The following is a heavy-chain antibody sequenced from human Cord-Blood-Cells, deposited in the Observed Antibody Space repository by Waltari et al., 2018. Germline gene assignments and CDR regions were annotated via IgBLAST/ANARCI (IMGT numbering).Heavy chain of an antibody. Sequence: EVQLVESGGGLVQPGGSLRLSCAASGFTFSSYWMSLVRQAPGKGLEWVANIKQDGSEKYYVDSVKGRFTISRDNAKNSLYLQMNSLRAEDTAVYYCARDYSQLGDAFDIWGQGTMVTVSS. CDR2: IKQDGSEK. CDR3: ARDYSQLGDAFDI. V-gene: IGHV3-7*01. CDR1: GFTFSSYW. J-gene: IGHJ3*02. D-gene: IGHD6-13*01.